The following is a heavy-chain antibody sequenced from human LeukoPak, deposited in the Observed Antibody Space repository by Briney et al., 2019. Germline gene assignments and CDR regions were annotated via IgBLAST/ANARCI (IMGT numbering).Heavy chain of an antibody. V-gene: IGHV3-53*01. J-gene: IGHJ3*02. CDR3: AREGPTDAFDI. CDR1: GFTVSSNY. Sequence: AGGSLRLSCAASGFTVSSNYMSWVRQAPGKGLEWVSVIYSGGSTYYADSVKGRFTISRDNSKNTLYLQMNSLRAEDTAVYYCAREGPTDAFDIWGQGTMVTVSS. CDR2: IYSGGST.